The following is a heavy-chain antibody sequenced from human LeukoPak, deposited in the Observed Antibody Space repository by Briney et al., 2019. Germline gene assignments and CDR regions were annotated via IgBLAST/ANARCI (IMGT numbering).Heavy chain of an antibody. CDR2: VNQDGSER. V-gene: IGHV3-7*01. J-gene: IGHJ4*02. CDR1: GFNFGSYW. CDR3: ARDGLMVSYYYDSSGYYYFDY. Sequence: PGGSLRLSCAASGFNFGSYWMSWVRQAPGKGLEWVANVNQDGSERYSVESVKGRFTVSRDNAKNSLYLQMSSLRAEDTAVYYCARDGLMVSYYYDSSGYYYFDYWGQGTLVTVSS. D-gene: IGHD3-22*01.